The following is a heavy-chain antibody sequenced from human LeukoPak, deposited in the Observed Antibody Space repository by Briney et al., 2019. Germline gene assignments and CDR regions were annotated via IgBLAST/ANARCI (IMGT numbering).Heavy chain of an antibody. CDR1: GFTFSSYW. D-gene: IGHD3-10*01. CDR2: IKQDGSEK. Sequence: GGSLRLSCAASGFTFSSYWMSWVRQAPGKGLEWVANIKQDGSEKYYVDSVKGRFTISRDNAKNSLYLQMNSLRAEDTAVYYCARVQGGGSGYYYGMDVWGQGTTVTVSS. V-gene: IGHV3-7*01. J-gene: IGHJ6*02. CDR3: ARVQGGGSGYYYGMDV.